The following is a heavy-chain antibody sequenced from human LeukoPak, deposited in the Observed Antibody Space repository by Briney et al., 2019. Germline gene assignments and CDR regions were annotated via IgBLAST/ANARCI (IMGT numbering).Heavy chain of an antibody. CDR1: GGSFSDYY. CDR3: AKGHRYSSGWYWSHWFDP. D-gene: IGHD6-19*01. J-gene: IGHJ5*02. V-gene: IGHV4-34*01. Sequence: PSETLSPTCAVYGGSFSDYYWTWIRQPPGKGLEWIGEINHSGSTNYNPSLKSRVTISVDTSKKQFFLRLSSVTAADTAVYYCAKGHRYSSGWYWSHWFDPWGQGTLVTVPS. CDR2: INHSGST.